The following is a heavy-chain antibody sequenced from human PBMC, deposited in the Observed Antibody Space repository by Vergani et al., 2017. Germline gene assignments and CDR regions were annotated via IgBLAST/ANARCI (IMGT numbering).Heavy chain of an antibody. CDR3: AKGDLITMVRGVHFDY. V-gene: IGHV3-30*04. Sequence: QVQLVESGGGVVQPGRSLRLSCAASGFTFSSYAMHWVRQAPGKGLEWVAVISYDGSNKYYADSVKGRFTISSDNSKNTLYLQMNSLRAEDTAVYYCAKGDLITMVRGVHFDYWGQGTLVTVSS. J-gene: IGHJ4*02. D-gene: IGHD3-10*01. CDR2: ISYDGSNK. CDR1: GFTFSSYA.